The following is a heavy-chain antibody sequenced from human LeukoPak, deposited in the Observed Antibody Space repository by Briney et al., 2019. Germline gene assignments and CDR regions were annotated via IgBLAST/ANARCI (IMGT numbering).Heavy chain of an antibody. Sequence: GGSLRLSCAASGFTFSSYGMHWVRQPPGKGLEWVAVISYDGSNKYYADSVKGRFTISRDNSKNTLYLQMNSLRAEDTAVYYCAKSNGLLYYYGMDVWGQGTTVTVSS. D-gene: IGHD2/OR15-2a*01. V-gene: IGHV3-30*18. CDR1: GFTFSSYG. CDR3: AKSNGLLYYYGMDV. CDR2: ISYDGSNK. J-gene: IGHJ6*02.